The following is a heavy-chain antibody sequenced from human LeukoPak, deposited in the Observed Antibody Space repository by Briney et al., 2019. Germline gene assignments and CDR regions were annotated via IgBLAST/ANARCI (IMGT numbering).Heavy chain of an antibody. CDR3: ARASEDYYFYYMDV. J-gene: IGHJ6*03. CDR2: IYYSGST. D-gene: IGHD1-14*01. CDR1: GGSISSYH. V-gene: IGHV4-59*01. Sequence: PSETLSLTCTVSGGSISSYHWSWIRQPPGKALEWIGYIYYSGSTNYNPSLKSRVTISVDTSKNQFSLKLSSVTAADTAVYYCARASEDYYFYYMDVWGKGTTVTISS.